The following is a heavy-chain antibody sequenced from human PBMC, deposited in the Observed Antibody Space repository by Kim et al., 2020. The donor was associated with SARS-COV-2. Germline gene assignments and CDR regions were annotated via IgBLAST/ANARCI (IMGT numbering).Heavy chain of an antibody. CDR3: AKGTTVDDGLLWFGELLYLSAFDI. CDR1: GFTFSSYG. V-gene: IGHV3-30*18. CDR2: ISYDGSNK. J-gene: IGHJ3*02. D-gene: IGHD3-10*01. Sequence: GGSLRLSCAASGFTFSSYGMHWVRQAPGKGLEWVAVISYDGSNKYYADSVKGRFTISRDNSKNTLYLQMNSLRAEDTAVYYCAKGTTVDDGLLWFGELLYLSAFDIWGQGTMVTVSS.